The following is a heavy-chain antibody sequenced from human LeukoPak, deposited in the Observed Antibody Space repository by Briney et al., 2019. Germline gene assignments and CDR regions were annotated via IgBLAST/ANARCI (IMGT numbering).Heavy chain of an antibody. V-gene: IGHV3-21*01. Sequence: GGSLRLSCAASGFTFSSYSMNWVRQAPGKGLEWVSSISSSSSYIYYADSVKGRFTISRDNAKNSLYLQMNSLRAEDTAVYYCARDASVSLYWDFDYWGQGTLVTVSS. J-gene: IGHJ4*02. CDR1: GFTFSSYS. CDR3: ARDASVSLYWDFDY. CDR2: ISSSSSYI. D-gene: IGHD2-15*01.